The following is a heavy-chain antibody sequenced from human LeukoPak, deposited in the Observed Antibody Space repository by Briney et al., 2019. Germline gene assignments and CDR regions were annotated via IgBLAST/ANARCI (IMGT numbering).Heavy chain of an antibody. V-gene: IGHV3-23*01. D-gene: IGHD2-2*01. CDR3: AKDKYQLLSFDY. CDR1: GFTFSSYG. Sequence: GGSLRLSCAASGFTFSSYGMSWVRQAPGKGLEWVSGISGGGGSTYYADSAKGRFTISRDNSKNTLYLQTNSLRAEDTAVYYCAKDKYQLLSFDYWGQGTLVTVSS. CDR2: ISGGGGST. J-gene: IGHJ4*02.